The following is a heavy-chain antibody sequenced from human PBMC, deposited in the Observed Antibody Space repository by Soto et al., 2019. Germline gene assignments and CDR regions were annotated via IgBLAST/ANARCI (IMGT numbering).Heavy chain of an antibody. V-gene: IGHV4-59*01. J-gene: IGHJ4*02. CDR1: GCSISRSY. Sequence: PSETLSLTCTVSGCSISRSYLSWIRQPPGGGLEWIGDIYYRGSTNYNPPLESRVTISIDTSKKQFSLKVTSVTAADTAVYYCGRYAGYVDSWGQGTLVTVSS. CDR3: GRYAGYVDS. D-gene: IGHD2-2*01. CDR2: IYYRGST.